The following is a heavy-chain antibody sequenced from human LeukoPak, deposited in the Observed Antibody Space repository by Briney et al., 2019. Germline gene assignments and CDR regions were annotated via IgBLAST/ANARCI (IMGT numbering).Heavy chain of an antibody. CDR1: GFTFSSYG. V-gene: IGHV3-30*18. CDR2: ISYDGSNK. CDR3: AKGWLELTSGYFDY. Sequence: PGGSLRLSCAASGFTFSSYGMHWVRQAPGKGLEWVAVISYDGSNKYYADSVKGRFTISRDNSKNTLYLQMNSLRAEDTAVYYCAKGWLELTSGYFDYWGQGTLVTVSS. D-gene: IGHD1-7*01. J-gene: IGHJ4*02.